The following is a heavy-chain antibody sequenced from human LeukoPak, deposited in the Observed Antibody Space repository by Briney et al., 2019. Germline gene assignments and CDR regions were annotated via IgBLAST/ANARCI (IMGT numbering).Heavy chain of an antibody. CDR3: ARDQEVTNNWFDS. Sequence: SETLSLTCTVSGGSISSNTYYWGWIRQPPGKGLEWIGSIYYSGSTYYNPSLKSRVTISVDTSKNQFSLKPSSVTAADTAVYYCARDQEVTNNWFDSWGQGTLVTVSS. J-gene: IGHJ5*01. V-gene: IGHV4-39*07. D-gene: IGHD4-17*01. CDR1: GGSISSNTYY. CDR2: IYYSGST.